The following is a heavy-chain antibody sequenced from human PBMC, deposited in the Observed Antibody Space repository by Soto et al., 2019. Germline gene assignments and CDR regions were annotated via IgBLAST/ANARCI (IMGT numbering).Heavy chain of an antibody. V-gene: IGHV3-30-3*01. Sequence: PGGSLRLSCAASGFTFSSYAMHWVRQAPGKGLEWVAVISYDGSNKYYADSVKGRFTISRDNSKNTLYLQMNSLRDEDTAVYYCARETSTYYYDSSAYLGFDYWGQGTLVTVSS. D-gene: IGHD3-22*01. CDR2: ISYDGSNK. J-gene: IGHJ4*02. CDR3: ARETSTYYYDSSAYLGFDY. CDR1: GFTFSSYA.